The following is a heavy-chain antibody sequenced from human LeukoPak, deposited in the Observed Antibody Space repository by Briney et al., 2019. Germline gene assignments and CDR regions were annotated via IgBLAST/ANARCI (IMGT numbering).Heavy chain of an antibody. V-gene: IGHV3-66*01. CDR1: GFSVSSNY. D-gene: IGHD3-3*01. J-gene: IGHJ5*02. Sequence: PGGSLRLSCAASGFSVSSNYMSWVRQAPGKGLEWVSVISGSGGDTYYADSVKGRFTISRDNSKNTLFLQMNSLRAEDTAVYYCARGARYYDFWSGYYRYNWFDPWGQGTLVTVSS. CDR3: ARGARYYDFWSGYYRYNWFDP. CDR2: ISGSGGDT.